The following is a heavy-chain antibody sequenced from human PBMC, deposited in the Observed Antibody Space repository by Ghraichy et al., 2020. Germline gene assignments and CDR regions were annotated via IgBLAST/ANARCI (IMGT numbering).Heavy chain of an antibody. CDR2: IYYSGST. CDR3: ARHGGQWLENWFDP. D-gene: IGHD6-19*01. Sequence: SETLSLTCTVSGGSISSSSYYWGWIRQPPGKGLEWIGSIYYSGSTYYNPSLKSRVTISVDTSKNQFSLKLSSVTAADTAVYYCARHGGQWLENWFDPWGQGTLVTVSS. V-gene: IGHV4-39*01. J-gene: IGHJ5*02. CDR1: GGSISSSSYY.